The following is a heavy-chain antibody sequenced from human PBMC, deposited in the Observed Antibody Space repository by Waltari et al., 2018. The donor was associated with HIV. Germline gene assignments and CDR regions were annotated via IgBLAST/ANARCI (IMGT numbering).Heavy chain of an antibody. D-gene: IGHD1-26*01. CDR3: ARIGTFPHNYAIDF. CDR2: IKDDGSEK. V-gene: IGHV3-7*01. CDR1: GFTFTNYW. Sequence: EVQLMESGGGWVQSGGSLRLSCAAYGFTFTNYWMSWVRQTPGKGLEWVAYIKDDGSEKYYMGSVKGRFTISRDNAKNSMFLQMNSLRAEDTAVYYCARIGTFPHNYAIDFWGQGTTVTVSS. J-gene: IGHJ6*02.